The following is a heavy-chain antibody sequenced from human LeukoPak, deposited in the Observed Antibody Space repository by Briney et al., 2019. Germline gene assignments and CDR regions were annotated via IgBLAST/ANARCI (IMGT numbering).Heavy chain of an antibody. J-gene: IGHJ6*03. Sequence: PGGSLSLSCAASGFTVSSNYMRWLPQAPGRGREGVSVLYTGGRTYYADSVKGRFTISRDNSKNTLYLQLNSLTTDDTAVYYCAKDKTDCTTTICQAWDYNCMDVWGKRTTVTV. CDR1: GFTVSSNY. V-gene: IGHV3-66*01. CDR2: LYTGGRT. CDR3: AKDKTDCTTTICQAWDYNCMDV. D-gene: IGHD2-2*01.